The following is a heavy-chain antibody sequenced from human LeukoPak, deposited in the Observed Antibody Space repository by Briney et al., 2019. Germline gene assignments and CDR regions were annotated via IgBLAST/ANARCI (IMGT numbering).Heavy chain of an antibody. Sequence: GRSLRLSCAASGFTFSSYGMHWVRQAPGKGLEWVAVIWYDGSNKYYADSVKGRLTISRDNSKNTLYLQMNSLRAEDTAVYYCAKDHCEYYYDSSGCYDAFDIWGQGTMVTVSS. CDR3: AKDHCEYYYDSSGCYDAFDI. CDR2: IWYDGSNK. J-gene: IGHJ3*02. D-gene: IGHD3-22*01. CDR1: GFTFSSYG. V-gene: IGHV3-33*06.